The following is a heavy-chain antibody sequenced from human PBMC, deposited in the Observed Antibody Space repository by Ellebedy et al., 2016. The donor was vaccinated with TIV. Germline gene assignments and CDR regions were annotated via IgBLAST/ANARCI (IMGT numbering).Heavy chain of an antibody. V-gene: IGHV3-49*03. CDR2: IRTKAYGETI. CDR1: GFTFGDFG. CDR3: TRVRSLLLLGATYFDL. J-gene: IGHJ4*02. D-gene: IGHD2-15*01. Sequence: GESLKISCTVSGFTFGDFGMSWFRQAPGKGPEWVGFIRTKAYGETIEYAASVKGRFTISRDDSSGIAYLQMISLITEDTAVYYCTRVRSLLLLGATYFDLWGQGIQVTVSS.